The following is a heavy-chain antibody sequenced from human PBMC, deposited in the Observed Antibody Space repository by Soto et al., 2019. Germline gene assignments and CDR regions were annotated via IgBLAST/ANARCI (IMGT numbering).Heavy chain of an antibody. Sequence: QVQLVESGGGVVQPGRSLRLSCAASGFTFSTYAMHWVRQAPGKGLQWVAVISDDGSNKYKADSVRGRFSISRDNSKNTLYLQMNSLRAEDTAVYYCTRASMVRGVIGWYDPWGQGTLVTVSS. V-gene: IGHV3-30*04. CDR2: ISDDGSNK. D-gene: IGHD3-10*01. CDR1: GFTFSTYA. J-gene: IGHJ5*02. CDR3: TRASMVRGVIGWYDP.